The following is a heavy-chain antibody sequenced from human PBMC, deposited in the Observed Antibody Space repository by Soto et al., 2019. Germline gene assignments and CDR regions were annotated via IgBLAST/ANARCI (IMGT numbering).Heavy chain of an antibody. CDR3: ARVQSLFGVVSNWFDP. V-gene: IGHV4-31*03. CDR2: IFHSGRT. J-gene: IGHJ5*02. Sequence: QVQLQESGPGLVGPSQTLSLNCTVSGGSISSGGYYWSWIRQHPGKGLEWIGNIFHSGRTYYNPSLKSRLTMYVDASKNQFSLRLNSVTAADTAVYYCARVQSLFGVVSNWFDPWGLGTLVTVSS. CDR1: GGSISSGGYY. D-gene: IGHD3-3*01.